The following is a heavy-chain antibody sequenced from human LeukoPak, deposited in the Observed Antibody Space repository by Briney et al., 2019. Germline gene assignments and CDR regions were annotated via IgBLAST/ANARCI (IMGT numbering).Heavy chain of an antibody. CDR1: GYTFTSYG. J-gene: IGHJ4*02. CDR2: ISAYNGNT. Sequence: ASVKVSCKASGYTFTSYGISWVRQAPGQGLEWMGWISAYNGNTNYAQKLQGRVTMTTDTSTNTAYMELRSLRSDDTAVYYCARAYCSDGSCYFDYWGQGTLVTVSS. CDR3: ARAYCSDGSCYFDY. D-gene: IGHD2-15*01. V-gene: IGHV1-18*01.